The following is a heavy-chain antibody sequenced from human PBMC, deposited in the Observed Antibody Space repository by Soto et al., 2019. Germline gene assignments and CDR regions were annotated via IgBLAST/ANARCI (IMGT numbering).Heavy chain of an antibody. CDR3: ARGFTMVRGVIIPHYYGMDV. CDR2: IIPIFGTA. V-gene: IGHV1-69*01. J-gene: IGHJ6*02. Sequence: QVQLVQSGAEVKKPGSSVKVSCKASGGTFSSYAISWVRQAPGQGLEWMGGIIPIFGTANYAQKFQGRVTITADESTSTAYMELSSLRSEDTAVYYCARGFTMVRGVIIPHYYGMDVWGQGTTVTVSS. CDR1: GGTFSSYA. D-gene: IGHD3-10*01.